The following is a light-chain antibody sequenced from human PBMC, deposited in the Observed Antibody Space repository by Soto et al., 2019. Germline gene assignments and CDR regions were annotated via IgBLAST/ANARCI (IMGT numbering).Light chain of an antibody. Sequence: QSVLTQPASLSGSPGRSITISCTGTSSYVGGYHYVSWYQLLPCKAPKLILFEVIIRPSGVSYRFSGSKSGNTASLTISGLQAEEEAHYFCSSYSISTAYLFGTGTKV. CDR3: SSYSISTAYL. J-gene: IGLJ1*01. CDR2: EVI. V-gene: IGLV2-14*01. CDR1: SSYVGGYHY.